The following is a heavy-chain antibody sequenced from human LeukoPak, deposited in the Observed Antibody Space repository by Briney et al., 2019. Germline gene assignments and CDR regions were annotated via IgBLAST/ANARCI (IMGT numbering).Heavy chain of an antibody. J-gene: IGHJ4*02. Sequence: PGGSLRLSCAASGLTFSSTSMSWVRQAPGNGLEWVAVTVGGGDGTYYADSVKGRFTISRDNSKNTLYLQMSSLRAEDTAVYYCVGRYCSSTSCPYYFDYWGQGTLVTVSS. CDR1: GLTFSSTS. CDR3: VGRYCSSTSCPYYFDY. CDR2: TVGGGDGT. D-gene: IGHD2-2*01. V-gene: IGHV3-23*01.